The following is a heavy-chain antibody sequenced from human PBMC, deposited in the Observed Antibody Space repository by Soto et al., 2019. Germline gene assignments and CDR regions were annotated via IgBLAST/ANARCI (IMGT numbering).Heavy chain of an antibody. Sequence: PSESLSPTCALYGAPFNSYYWSWIRQPPGRGLGWIGEINHSGSSNYSPSLKRRLTISLDTSKNQLSLKPTSVTVADSAVYYCARWNYHHYHHSSGNFRTSYYFDSWGQGTLVTVSS. CDR1: GAPFNSYY. J-gene: IGHJ4*02. V-gene: IGHV4-34*01. CDR2: INHSGSS. D-gene: IGHD6-19*01. CDR3: ARWNYHHYHHSSGNFRTSYYFDS.